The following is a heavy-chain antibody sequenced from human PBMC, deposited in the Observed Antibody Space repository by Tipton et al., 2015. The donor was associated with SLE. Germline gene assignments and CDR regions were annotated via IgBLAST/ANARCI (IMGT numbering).Heavy chain of an antibody. Sequence: TLSLTCDVSGGSISSSHRWTWVRQPPGKGLEWIGEVFGNGNTNYNPSLKSRVTISVDTPKNQFSLKLSSVTAADTAVYYCARGRTYYMDVWGKGTTVTVSS. V-gene: IGHV4-4*02. CDR3: ARGRTYYMDV. J-gene: IGHJ6*03. CDR1: GGSISSSHR. CDR2: VFGNGNT.